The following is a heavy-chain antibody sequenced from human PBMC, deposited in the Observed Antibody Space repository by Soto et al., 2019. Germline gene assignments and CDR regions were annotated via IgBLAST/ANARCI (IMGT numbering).Heavy chain of an antibody. CDR2: IIPILGIA. CDR1: GGTFSSYT. J-gene: IGHJ6*02. CDR3: ARDHLRSYGMDV. V-gene: IGHV1-69*08. Sequence: QVQLVQSGAEVKKPGSSVKVSCKASGGTFSSYTISWVRQAPGQGLEWMGRIIPILGIANYAQKFQGRVTITADKSTSTAYMELSSLRSEDTAVYYCARDHLRSYGMDVWGQGTTVTVSS.